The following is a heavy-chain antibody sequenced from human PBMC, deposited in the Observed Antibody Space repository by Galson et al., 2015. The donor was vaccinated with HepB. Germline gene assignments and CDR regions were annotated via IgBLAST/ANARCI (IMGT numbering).Heavy chain of an antibody. V-gene: IGHV1-18*01. J-gene: IGHJ4*02. D-gene: IGHD6-13*01. CDR3: ARPIAAAGMRYFDY. CDR1: GYTFSTYS. Sequence: SVKVSCKASGYTFSTYSITWVRQAPGQGLEWMGWISPYNGNTNYTRKFQGRVTMTRDTSASTAYMELSSLRSEDTAVYYCARPIAAAGMRYFDYWGQGTLVTVSS. CDR2: ISPYNGNT.